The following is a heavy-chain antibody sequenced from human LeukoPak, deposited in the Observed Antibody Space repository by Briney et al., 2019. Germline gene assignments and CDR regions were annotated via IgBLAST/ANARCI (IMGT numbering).Heavy chain of an antibody. V-gene: IGHV3-9*01. CDR2: ISWNSGSI. CDR3: AKGSSGYFRDDAFDI. Sequence: PGGSLRLSCAASGFTFDDYAMHWVRQAPVKGLEWVSGISWNSGSIGYADSVKGRFTISRDNAKNSLYLQMNSLRAEDTALYYCAKGSSGYFRDDAFDIWGQGTMVTVSS. J-gene: IGHJ3*02. D-gene: IGHD3-22*01. CDR1: GFTFDDYA.